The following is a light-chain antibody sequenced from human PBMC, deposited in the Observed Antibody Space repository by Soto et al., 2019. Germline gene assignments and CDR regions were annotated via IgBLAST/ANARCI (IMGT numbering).Light chain of an antibody. CDR2: RAS. CDR1: QSVPGNY. Sequence: PGERATLSCRASQSVPGNYLAWLQQRPGQAPRLLIHRASSRATGIPDRFSGSGSGTDFTLTISRLEPEDFAVYYCQQYTSPPWTLGQGTKVDIK. J-gene: IGKJ1*01. CDR3: QQYTSPPWT. V-gene: IGKV3-20*01.